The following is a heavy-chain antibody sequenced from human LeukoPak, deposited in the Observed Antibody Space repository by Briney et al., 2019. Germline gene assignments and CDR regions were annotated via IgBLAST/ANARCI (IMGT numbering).Heavy chain of an antibody. V-gene: IGHV3-11*04. CDR1: GFTFSDYY. CDR2: ISSSGSTI. CDR3: ARDRLKSGSYYFDY. D-gene: IGHD1-26*01. Sequence: GGSLRLSCAASGFTFSDYYMSWIRQAPGKGLEWVSYISSSGSTIYYADSVKGRFTISRDNAKSSMYLQMNSLRAEDTAVYYCARDRLKSGSYYFDYWGQGTLVTVSS. J-gene: IGHJ4*02.